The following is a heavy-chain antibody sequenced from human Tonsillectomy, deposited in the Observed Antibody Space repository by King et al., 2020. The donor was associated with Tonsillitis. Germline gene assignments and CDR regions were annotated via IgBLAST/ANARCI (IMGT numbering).Heavy chain of an antibody. D-gene: IGHD2-8*01. CDR3: ARGGIRGLYGWFDP. J-gene: IGHJ5*02. CDR1: GYTFTGYY. CDR2: INPNSVGT. Sequence: QLVQSGAEVKKPGASVKVSCKASGYTFTGYYMHWVRQAPGQGLEWMGWINPNSVGTNYAQKFQGRVTMTRDTSISTAYMGRSRLRSDDTAVYYCARGGIRGLYGWFDPWGQGTLVTVSS. V-gene: IGHV1-2*02.